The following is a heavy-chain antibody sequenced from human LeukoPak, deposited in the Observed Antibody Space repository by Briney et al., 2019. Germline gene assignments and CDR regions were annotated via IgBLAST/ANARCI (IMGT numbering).Heavy chain of an antibody. V-gene: IGHV1-46*01. D-gene: IGHD6-19*01. CDR1: RYTFTSYY. CDR3: ARVHRLDSSGWH. J-gene: IGHJ4*02. Sequence: ASVQVSCKASRYTFTSYYMHWVRQAPGQGLEWMGIINPSGGSTSYAQKFQGRVTMTRDTSTSTVYMELSSLRSEDTAVYYCARVHRLDSSGWHWGQGTLVTVYS. CDR2: INPSGGST.